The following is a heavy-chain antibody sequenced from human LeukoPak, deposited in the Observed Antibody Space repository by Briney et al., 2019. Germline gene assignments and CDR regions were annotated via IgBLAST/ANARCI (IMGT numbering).Heavy chain of an antibody. Sequence: GGSLRLSCAASGFTFSNAWMSWVRQAPGKGLEWVSIIYSDGSTYYADSVKGRFTISRDNAKNSLYLQMNSLRAEDTAVYYCARDIAAAGFYYFDYWGQGTLVTVSS. J-gene: IGHJ4*02. CDR3: ARDIAAAGFYYFDY. D-gene: IGHD6-13*01. V-gene: IGHV3-66*01. CDR1: GFTFSNAW. CDR2: IYSDGST.